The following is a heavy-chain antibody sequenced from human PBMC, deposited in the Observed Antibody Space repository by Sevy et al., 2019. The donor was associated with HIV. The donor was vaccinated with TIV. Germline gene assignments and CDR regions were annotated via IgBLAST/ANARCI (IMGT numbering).Heavy chain of an antibody. D-gene: IGHD4-17*01. V-gene: IGHV3-48*03. Sequence: GGSLRLSCAASGFLFSSYEMSWVRQAPGKGLEWVSHIRQSGSSTYYSDSVKGRFTTSRDNAENSLYLQMNSLRVEDTAVYYCARDLPPSATTVAHFDYWGQGTLVTVSS. CDR3: ARDLPPSATTVAHFDY. CDR1: GFLFSSYE. CDR2: IRQSGSST. J-gene: IGHJ4*02.